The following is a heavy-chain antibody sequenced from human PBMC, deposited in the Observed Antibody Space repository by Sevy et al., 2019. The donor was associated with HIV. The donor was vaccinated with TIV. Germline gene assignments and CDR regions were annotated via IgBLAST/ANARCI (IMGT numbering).Heavy chain of an antibody. V-gene: IGHV3-30*18. CDR2: ISYDGSNK. Sequence: GGSLRLSCAASGFTFSSYGMHWVRQAPGKGLEWVAVISYDGSNKYYADSVKGRFTISRDNSKNRLYLQMNSLRAEDTAVYYCAKVPYSSSWGQYFQHWGQGTLVTVSS. J-gene: IGHJ1*01. CDR1: GFTFSSYG. CDR3: AKVPYSSSWGQYFQH. D-gene: IGHD6-13*01.